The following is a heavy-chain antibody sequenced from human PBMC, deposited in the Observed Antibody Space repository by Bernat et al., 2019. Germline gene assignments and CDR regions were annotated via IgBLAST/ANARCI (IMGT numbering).Heavy chain of an antibody. Sequence: QLQLQESGPGLVKPSETLSLTCTVSGGSISSSSYYWGWIRQPPGKGLEWIGSIYYSGSTYYNPSLKSRVTISVDTSKNQFSLKLSSVTAADTAVYYCAVEAVAGTEYFQHWGQGTLVTVPS. D-gene: IGHD6-19*01. CDR2: IYYSGST. J-gene: IGHJ1*01. CDR1: GGSISSSSYY. V-gene: IGHV4-39*01. CDR3: AVEAVAGTEYFQH.